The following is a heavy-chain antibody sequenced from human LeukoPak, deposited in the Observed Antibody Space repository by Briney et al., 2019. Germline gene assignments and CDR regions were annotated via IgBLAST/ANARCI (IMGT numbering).Heavy chain of an antibody. J-gene: IGHJ3*02. Sequence: GGSLRLSCAATRFTFSRFGMHWVRQAPGKGLQWVAFIQYDGGNTYYADSVKGRLTISRDNSKNTLYLQMNSLRAEDTAVYYCARDYYDTDAFDIWGQGTMVTVSS. V-gene: IGHV3-30*02. CDR3: ARDYYDTDAFDI. CDR1: RFTFSRFG. D-gene: IGHD3-22*01. CDR2: IQYDGGNT.